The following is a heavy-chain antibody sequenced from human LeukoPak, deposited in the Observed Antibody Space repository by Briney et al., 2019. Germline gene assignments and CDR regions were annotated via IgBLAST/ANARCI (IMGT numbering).Heavy chain of an antibody. J-gene: IGHJ4*02. D-gene: IGHD7-27*01. Sequence: GGSLRLSCAASGFTFSDSYMTWIRQAPGKGLEWVAFIDKSGGTIYSADSVKGRFTISRDNARSSLYLEMNSLRAEDTAVYYCGRGHWGLDYWGQGTLVTVSS. V-gene: IGHV3-11*04. CDR1: GFTFSDSY. CDR2: IDKSGGTI. CDR3: GRGHWGLDY.